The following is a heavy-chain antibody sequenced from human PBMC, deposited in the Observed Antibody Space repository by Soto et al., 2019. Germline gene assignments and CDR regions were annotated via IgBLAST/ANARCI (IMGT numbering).Heavy chain of an antibody. CDR3: ARDIGSYAYGEGY. CDR2: VYSTGTT. D-gene: IGHD3-10*01. V-gene: IGHV4-4*07. Sequence: SETLSLTCSVSGGSINSYWWSWIRQPAGKGLEWIGRVYSTGTTDYNPSLNSRATMSVETSKNQFSLKLASVTAADTAVYYCARDIGSYAYGEGYWGQGIQVTVSS. CDR1: GGSINSYW. J-gene: IGHJ4*02.